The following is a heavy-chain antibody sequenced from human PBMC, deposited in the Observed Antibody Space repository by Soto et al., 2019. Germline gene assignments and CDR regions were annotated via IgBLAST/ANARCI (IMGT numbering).Heavy chain of an antibody. CDR3: VRVHSERFSSDYLDY. V-gene: IGHV3-72*01. CDR1: GFTFSDHY. J-gene: IGHJ4*02. D-gene: IGHD1-26*01. CDR2: TRNKGNDYTT. Sequence: EVQLVESGGGLVQPGGSLRLSCAASGFTFSDHYMDWVRQAPGKGLEWVGRTRNKGNDYTTEYAPSVRDRFTISRDDSKNSLYLQMNSLKTEDTAVYYCVRVHSERFSSDYLDYWGQGTLVTVSS.